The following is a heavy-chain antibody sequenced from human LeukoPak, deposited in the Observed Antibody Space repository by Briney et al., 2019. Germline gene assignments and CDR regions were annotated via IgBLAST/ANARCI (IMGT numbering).Heavy chain of an antibody. CDR1: GFTFSSYA. Sequence: PGGSLRLSCAASGFTFSSYAMSWVRQAPGKGLEWVSAISGSGGSTYYADSVKGRFTISRDNSENTLYLQMNSLRAEDTAVYYCAKDRRLELVGVLDVWGKGTTVTVSS. D-gene: IGHD1-7*01. CDR3: AKDRRLELVGVLDV. CDR2: ISGSGGST. J-gene: IGHJ6*04. V-gene: IGHV3-23*01.